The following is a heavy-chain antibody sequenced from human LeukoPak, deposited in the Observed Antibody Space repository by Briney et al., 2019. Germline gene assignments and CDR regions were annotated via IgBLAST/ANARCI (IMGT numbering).Heavy chain of an antibody. CDR3: AREYYYDSSGYYGH. J-gene: IGHJ4*02. CDR1: GYTFTGYY. CDR2: INPNSGGT. Sequence: GASVKVSCKASGYTFTGYYMHWVGQAPGQGLEGMGWINPNSGGTNYAQKFQGRVTMTRDTSISTAYMELSRLRSDDTAVYYCAREYYYDSSGYYGHWGQGTLVTVSS. D-gene: IGHD3-22*01. V-gene: IGHV1-2*02.